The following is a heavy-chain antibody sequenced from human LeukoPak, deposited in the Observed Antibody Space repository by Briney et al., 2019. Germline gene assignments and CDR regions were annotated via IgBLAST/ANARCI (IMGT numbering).Heavy chain of an antibody. Sequence: PSETLSLTCSVSGGAISSCYWSWVRQPPGKGLEWIGYMFYSGSTNSNPSLKSRLTISVDTSKNQFSLKLSSVTAADTAVYYCARGGLMVHAHDAFDIWGQGTMVTVSS. CDR1: GGAISSCY. D-gene: IGHD2-8*01. CDR2: MFYSGST. V-gene: IGHV4-59*08. J-gene: IGHJ3*02. CDR3: ARGGLMVHAHDAFDI.